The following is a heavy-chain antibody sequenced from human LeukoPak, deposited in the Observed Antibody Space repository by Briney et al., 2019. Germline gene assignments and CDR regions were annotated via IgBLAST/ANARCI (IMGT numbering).Heavy chain of an antibody. D-gene: IGHD3-3*02. Sequence: ASVKVSCKASGYTFTSYYMHWVRQAPGQGLEWMGIINPSGGSTSYAQKFQGRVTMTRDTSTSTVYMELRSLRSEDTAVSYCARDYSRSIFYYWGQETLVTVPS. CDR3: ARDYSRSIFYY. CDR2: INPSGGST. J-gene: IGHJ4*02. CDR1: GYTFTSYY. V-gene: IGHV1-46*01.